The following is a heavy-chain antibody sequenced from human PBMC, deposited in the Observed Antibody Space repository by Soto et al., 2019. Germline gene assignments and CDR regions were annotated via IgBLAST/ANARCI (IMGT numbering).Heavy chain of an antibody. CDR1: GGSFSGYY. CDR3: ARGRGVVTMVRGVIHWFDP. CDR2: INHSGST. J-gene: IGHJ5*02. D-gene: IGHD3-10*01. Sequence: QVQLQQWGAGLLKPSETLSLTCAVYGGSFSGYYWSWIRQPPGKGLEWIGEINHSGSTNYNPSLTSRVTISVDTSKNQFSLKLSSVTAADTAVYYCARGRGVVTMVRGVIHWFDPWGQGTLVTVSS. V-gene: IGHV4-34*01.